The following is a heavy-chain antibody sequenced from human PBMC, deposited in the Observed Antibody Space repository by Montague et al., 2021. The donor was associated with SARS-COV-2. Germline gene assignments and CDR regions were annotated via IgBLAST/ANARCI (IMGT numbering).Heavy chain of an antibody. CDR3: ARGHERSGGSCWWEYCFDP. CDR2: IYYNWST. Sequence: SETLSLTCTVSGGSISSYYCSWIRQPPGKGLEWIWYIYYNWSTNYNPSLKSRVTISVYTSKNQFSLKLSSVTAADTAVYYCARGHERSGGSCWWEYCFDPWGQGTLVTVSS. J-gene: IGHJ5*02. D-gene: IGHD2-15*01. V-gene: IGHV4-59*01. CDR1: GGSISSYY.